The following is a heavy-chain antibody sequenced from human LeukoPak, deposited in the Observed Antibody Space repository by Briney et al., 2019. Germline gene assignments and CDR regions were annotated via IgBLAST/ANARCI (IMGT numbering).Heavy chain of an antibody. V-gene: IGHV4-39*01. CDR1: GGSISSGGYY. J-gene: IGHJ4*02. D-gene: IGHD6-19*01. CDR2: IYYSGST. CDR3: ASPSSGWQSDPFDY. Sequence: PSETLSLTCTVSGGSISSGGYYWSWIRQHPGKGLEWIGYIYYSGSTYYNPSLKSRVTISVDTSKNQFSLKLSSVTAADTAVYYCASPSSGWQSDPFDYWGQGTLVTVSS.